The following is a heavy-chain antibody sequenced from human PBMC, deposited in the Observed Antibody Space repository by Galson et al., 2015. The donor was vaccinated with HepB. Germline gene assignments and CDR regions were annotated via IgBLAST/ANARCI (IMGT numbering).Heavy chain of an antibody. J-gene: IGHJ6*02. CDR2: ISGGGDGT. Sequence: SLRLSCAASGFTFSSYAISWVRQAPGKGLEWVSTISGGGDGTYYADSVKGRFTVSRDNAKNTLSLQMNSLRDEATAVYYCAKSLGTGAARGLDVWGQGTTVTVSS. D-gene: IGHD2-8*02. V-gene: IGHV3-23*01. CDR1: GFTFSSYA. CDR3: AKSLGTGAARGLDV.